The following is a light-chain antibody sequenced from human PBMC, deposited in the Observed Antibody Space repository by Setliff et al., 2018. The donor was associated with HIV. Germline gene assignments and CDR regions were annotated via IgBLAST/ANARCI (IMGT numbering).Light chain of an antibody. Sequence: QSVLTQPASVPGSPGQSITISCTGTRSDVGGYDYVSWYQHHPGKAPKLIIYNVNKRPSGVSKRLSGSKSGNTASLTISGLQAEDEADYYCTSYTTSSSPYVFGTGTKVTVL. CDR2: NVN. J-gene: IGLJ1*01. CDR1: RSDVGGYDY. CDR3: TSYTTSSSPYV. V-gene: IGLV2-14*03.